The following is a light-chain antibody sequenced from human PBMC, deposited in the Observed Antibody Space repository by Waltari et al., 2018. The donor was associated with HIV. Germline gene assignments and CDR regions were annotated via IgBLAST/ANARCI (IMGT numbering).Light chain of an antibody. CDR1: STDSRFNQH. V-gene: IGLV2-14*03. CDR2: DIS. J-gene: IGLJ2*01. CDR3: ASNRLDYTLI. Sequence: QSALTQPASVSGFPGQSIHISCTGLSTDSRFNQHVSWYQQHPGKIPRLIIFDISNRPSGISDHFSGSRSGNSASLTISGLRSGDEAHYYCASNRLDYTLIFGGGTKLTVL.